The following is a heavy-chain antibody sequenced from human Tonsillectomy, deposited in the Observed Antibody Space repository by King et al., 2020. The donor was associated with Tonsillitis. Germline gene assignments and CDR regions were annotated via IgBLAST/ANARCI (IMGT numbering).Heavy chain of an antibody. Sequence: VQLVESGGGLVKPGGSLRLSWAASGFTFSDYHMTWIRQAPWKGLEWVSYISSSSSYRNYADSVKGRFTMSRYKAKNSVYLQMNSLRAEDTAVYYCARDGRYGDPFDYWGQGTLVTVSS. CDR1: GFTFSDYH. D-gene: IGHD4-17*01. CDR2: ISSSSSYR. CDR3: ARDGRYGDPFDY. V-gene: IGHV3-11*05. J-gene: IGHJ4*02.